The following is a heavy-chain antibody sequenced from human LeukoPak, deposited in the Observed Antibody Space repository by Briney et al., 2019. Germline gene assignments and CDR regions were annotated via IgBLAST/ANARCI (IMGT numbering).Heavy chain of an antibody. CDR2: ISSSGSTI. J-gene: IGHJ5*02. D-gene: IGHD5-12*01. Sequence: GGSLRLSCAASGFTFSSYEMNWVRQAPGEGLEWVSYISSSGSTIYYADSVKGRFTISRDNAKNSLYLQMNSLRAEDTAVYYCATLPSGYDSWFDPWGQGTLVTVSS. CDR1: GFTFSSYE. V-gene: IGHV3-48*03. CDR3: ATLPSGYDSWFDP.